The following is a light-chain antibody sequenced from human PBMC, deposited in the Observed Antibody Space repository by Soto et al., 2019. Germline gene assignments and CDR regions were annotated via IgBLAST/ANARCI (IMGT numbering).Light chain of an antibody. CDR2: AAS. J-gene: IGKJ4*01. CDR3: QQSYSTLLT. CDR1: QSISSY. V-gene: IGKV1-39*01. Sequence: DIPMTQSPSSLSASVGDRVNLTCRASQSISSYLNWYQQRPGKAPKLLIYAASSLQSGVPSRFSGSGSGTDFTLTISSLQPEDFATYYCQQSYSTLLTFGGGTKVDIK.